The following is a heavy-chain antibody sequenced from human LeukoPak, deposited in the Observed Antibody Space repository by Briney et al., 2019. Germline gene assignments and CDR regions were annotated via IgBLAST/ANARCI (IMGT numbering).Heavy chain of an antibody. Sequence: GRSLRLSCAASGFTFSSYGMHWVRQAPGKGLEWVAVISYDGSNKYYADSVKGRFTISRDNSKNTLYLQMNSLRAEDTAVYYCAKRTHALDYWGQGTLVTVSS. CDR1: GFTFSSYG. CDR3: AKRTHALDY. J-gene: IGHJ4*02. V-gene: IGHV3-30*18. D-gene: IGHD1-14*01. CDR2: ISYDGSNK.